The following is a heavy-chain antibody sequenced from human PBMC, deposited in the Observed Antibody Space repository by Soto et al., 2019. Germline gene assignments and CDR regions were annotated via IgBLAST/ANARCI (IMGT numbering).Heavy chain of an antibody. V-gene: IGHV3-23*01. CDR3: AKAPGDYYNYMDV. CDR2: IRGSGGST. Sequence: EVQPLDSGGDLVQPGGSLRLSCAASGFTFSNYAMSWVRQVPGKGLEWVSGIRGSGGSTNYADSVKGRFTISRDNSKNMLYLQMNSLRAEDTAVYYCAKAPGDYYNYMDVWGKGTTVTVSS. CDR1: GFTFSNYA. J-gene: IGHJ6*03. D-gene: IGHD7-27*01.